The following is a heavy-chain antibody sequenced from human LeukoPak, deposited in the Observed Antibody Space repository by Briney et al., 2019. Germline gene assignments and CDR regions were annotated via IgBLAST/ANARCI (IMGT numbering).Heavy chain of an antibody. D-gene: IGHD5-18*01. J-gene: IGHJ4*02. CDR3: AKDQGRYSYGHYFFDY. CDR2: ISYDGSNK. V-gene: IGHV3-30*18. CDR1: GFTFSTYG. Sequence: GRSLRLSCAASGFTFSTYGMHWVRQAPGKGLEWVAVISYDGSNKYYADSVKGRFTISRDNSKNTLYLQVNSLRAEDTAVYYCAKDQGRYSYGHYFFDYWGQGTLVTVSS.